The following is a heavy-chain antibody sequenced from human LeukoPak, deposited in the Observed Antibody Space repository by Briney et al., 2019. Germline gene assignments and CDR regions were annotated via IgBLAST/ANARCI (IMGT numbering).Heavy chain of an antibody. CDR3: AKGKDRYFDV. V-gene: IGHV3-7*01. J-gene: IGHJ6*04. CDR1: GFTFSSYW. Sequence: GGSLRLSCAASGFTFSSYWMSWVRQAPGKGLEWVANIKQDGSEKYYVDSVKGRFTISRDNSKNTLYLQMNSLRAEDTAMYYCAKGKDRYFDVWGKGTTVTISS. D-gene: IGHD3-9*01. CDR2: IKQDGSEK.